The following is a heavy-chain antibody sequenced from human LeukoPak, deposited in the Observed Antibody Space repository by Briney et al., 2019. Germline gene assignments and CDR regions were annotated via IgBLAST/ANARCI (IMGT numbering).Heavy chain of an antibody. V-gene: IGHV3-21*01. J-gene: IGHJ4*02. Sequence: SGGFLRLSCAASGFTFSSYSMNWVRQAPGKGLEWVSSISSSSSYIYYADSVKGRFTISRDNAKNSLYLQMNSLRAEDTAVYYCAREKSSSWYFDYWGQGALVTVSS. D-gene: IGHD6-13*01. CDR1: GFTFSSYS. CDR3: AREKSSSWYFDY. CDR2: ISSSSSYI.